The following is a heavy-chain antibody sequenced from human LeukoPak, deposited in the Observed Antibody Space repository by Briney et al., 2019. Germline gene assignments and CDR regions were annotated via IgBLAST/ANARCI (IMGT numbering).Heavy chain of an antibody. Sequence: ASVKVSCKASGYTFSTSTISWVRQAPGQGLEWMGGIIPIFGTANYAQKFQGRVTITADESTSTAYMELSSLRSEDTAVYYCARASESGSYHAPFDYWGQGTLVTVSS. V-gene: IGHV1-69*13. CDR1: GYTFSTST. CDR3: ARASESGSYHAPFDY. D-gene: IGHD3-10*01. J-gene: IGHJ4*02. CDR2: IIPIFGTA.